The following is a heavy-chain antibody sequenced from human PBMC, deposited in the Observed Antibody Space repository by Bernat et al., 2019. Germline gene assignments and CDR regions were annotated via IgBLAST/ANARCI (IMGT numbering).Heavy chain of an antibody. D-gene: IGHD5-18*01. Sequence: EVQLLESGGGLVQPGGSLRLSCAASGFTFSNYAMSWVRQAPGKGLEWVSTISGSGDSTYYADSVKGRFTISRDNSKNTLYLQMNSLRAEDTAVYYCAKDRRIQLWLRAGAFDYWGQGTLVTVSS. J-gene: IGHJ4*02. V-gene: IGHV3-23*01. CDR2: ISGSGDST. CDR3: AKDRRIQLWLRAGAFDY. CDR1: GFTFSNYA.